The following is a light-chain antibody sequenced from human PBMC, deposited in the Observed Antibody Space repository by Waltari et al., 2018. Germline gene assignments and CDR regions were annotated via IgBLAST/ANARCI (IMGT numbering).Light chain of an antibody. Sequence: DIQLTQSPSFLSAAVGDRVTIPCRASQGISSYVTWFQQKPGKAPKLLIYAASTLQSGVPSRFSDSGSETEFTLTISGLQPEDRATYCGHQVNSYPRTFGGGTEVEIK. V-gene: IGKV1-9*01. CDR2: AAS. J-gene: IGKJ4*01. CDR3: HQVNSYPRT. CDR1: QGISSY.